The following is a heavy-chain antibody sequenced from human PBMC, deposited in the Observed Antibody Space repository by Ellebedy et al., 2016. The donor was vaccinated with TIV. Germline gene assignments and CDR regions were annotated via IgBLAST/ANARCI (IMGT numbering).Heavy chain of an antibody. CDR1: GFTFSSYG. CDR2: ISYDGSNK. CDR3: ARARAWGTKGDAFDI. J-gene: IGHJ3*02. Sequence: GGSLRLSXAASGFTFSSYGMHWVRQAPGKGLEWVAVISYDGSNKYYADSVKGRFTISRDNAKNSLYLQMNSLRAEDTAVYYCARARAWGTKGDAFDIWGQGTMVTVSS. D-gene: IGHD3-16*01. V-gene: IGHV3-30*03.